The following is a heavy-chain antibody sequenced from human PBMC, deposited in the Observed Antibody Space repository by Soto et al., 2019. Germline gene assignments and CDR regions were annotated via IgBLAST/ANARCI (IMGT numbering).Heavy chain of an antibody. CDR1: GFTFSSYS. CDR3: ARVPARAWDGMDV. V-gene: IGHV3-21*01. D-gene: IGHD7-27*01. Sequence: LRLSCAASGFTFSSYSMNWVRQAPGKGLEWVSSISSSSSYIYYADSVKGRFTISRDKAKNSLYLQMNSLRAEDTAVYYCARVPARAWDGMDVWGQGTTVTL. J-gene: IGHJ6*02. CDR2: ISSSSSYI.